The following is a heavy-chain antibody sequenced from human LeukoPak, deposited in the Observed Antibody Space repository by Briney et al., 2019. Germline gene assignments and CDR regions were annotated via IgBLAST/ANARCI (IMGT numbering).Heavy chain of an antibody. V-gene: IGHV3-13*01. J-gene: IGHJ4*02. Sequence: GGSLRLSCAASGFTFKSYDMHWVRQAAGEGLEWVSAIGTAGDTYYPGSVKGRFTISRENAKNSLYLQMNSLRAGDTAVYYCARGGRGSSWFDYWGQGTLVTVSS. CDR1: GFTFKSYD. D-gene: IGHD6-13*01. CDR3: ARGGRGSSWFDY. CDR2: IGTAGDT.